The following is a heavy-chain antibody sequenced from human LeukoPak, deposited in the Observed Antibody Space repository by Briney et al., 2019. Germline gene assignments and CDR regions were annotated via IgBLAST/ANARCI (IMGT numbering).Heavy chain of an antibody. V-gene: IGHV4-4*09. D-gene: IGHD6-25*01. CDR2: IYTSGST. Sequence: SETLSLTCTVSGGSISSYYWSWIRQPPGKGLEWIWYIYTSGSTNYNPSLKSRVTISVDTSKNQFSLKLSSVTAADTAVYYCARFVYSSARYYYMDVWGKGTTVTVSS. CDR3: ARFVYSSARYYYMDV. CDR1: GGSISSYY. J-gene: IGHJ6*03.